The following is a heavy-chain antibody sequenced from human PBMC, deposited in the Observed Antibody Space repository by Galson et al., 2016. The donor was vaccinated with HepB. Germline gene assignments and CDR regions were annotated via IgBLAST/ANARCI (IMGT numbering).Heavy chain of an antibody. CDR2: IYFNGNT. V-gene: IGHV4-59*01. Sequence: SETLSLTCKVSGGPLSSYYWSWIRQPPGKGLEWIGYIYFNGNTNYNPSLKSRVTISVDTSKNEFSLNLTSVTAADTAVYYCARDWRWEPRFDYWGQGSLVTVSS. CDR1: GGPLSSYY. CDR3: ARDWRWEPRFDY. J-gene: IGHJ4*02. D-gene: IGHD1-26*01.